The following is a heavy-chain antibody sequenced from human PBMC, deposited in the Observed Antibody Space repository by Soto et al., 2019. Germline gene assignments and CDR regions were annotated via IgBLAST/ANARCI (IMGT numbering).Heavy chain of an antibody. J-gene: IGHJ6*02. V-gene: IGHV1-18*01. Sequence: QVQVVQSGDEVKETGASVRVSCKTSGYSFTAYGISWVRQAPGQGLEWMGWISCYNGKTKYAQKVQGRVTMTTDTSTSTAYMELRSLRSDDTAIYYCARDAPPPELRFLEWHNYDYNGMDVWCQGTTVTVSS. CDR3: ARDAPPPELRFLEWHNYDYNGMDV. D-gene: IGHD3-3*01. CDR1: GYSFTAYG. CDR2: ISCYNGKT.